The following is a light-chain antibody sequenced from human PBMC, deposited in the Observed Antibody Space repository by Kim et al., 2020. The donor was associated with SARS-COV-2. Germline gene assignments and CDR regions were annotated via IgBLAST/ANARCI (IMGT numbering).Light chain of an antibody. CDR1: QSITNY. Sequence: SGFVGDRVTIICRASQSITNYLNWYQQKPGKAPKLLIYGASRLQSGVPTRFSGSGSGADFTLTISSLQPEDSATYYCQQSYETPYTFGQGTKLEI. J-gene: IGKJ2*01. CDR2: GAS. V-gene: IGKV1-39*01. CDR3: QQSYETPYT.